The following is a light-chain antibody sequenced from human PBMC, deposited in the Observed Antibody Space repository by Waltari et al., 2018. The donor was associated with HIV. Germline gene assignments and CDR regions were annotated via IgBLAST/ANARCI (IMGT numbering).Light chain of an antibody. CDR1: TSNVGSNF. V-gene: IGLV1-47*01. CDR3: ATWDGSLGGAYV. Sequence: PGQRVTISCSGTTSNVGSNFVSWYQQLPGTAPKLLIYRDNRRPSGVPDRFSGSKAGASASLAISGLRSEDEGDYYCATWDGSLGGAYVFGAGTKVSVL. CDR2: RDN. J-gene: IGLJ1*01.